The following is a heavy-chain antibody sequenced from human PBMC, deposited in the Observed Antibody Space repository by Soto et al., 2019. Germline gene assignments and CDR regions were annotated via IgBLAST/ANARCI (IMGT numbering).Heavy chain of an antibody. CDR2: ISSNSDYI. CDR1: GFTFSSYS. D-gene: IGHD5-12*01. V-gene: IGHV3-21*01. CDR3: ARDLSYSGFDY. J-gene: IGHJ4*02. Sequence: VQLVESGGGLVKPGGSLRLSCAASGFTFSSYSVNWVRQAPGKGLEWVSSISSNSDYIYYADSVKGRFTISRDNPKTSLYLQMNSLRAEDTAVYYCARDLSYSGFDYWGQGTLVTVSS.